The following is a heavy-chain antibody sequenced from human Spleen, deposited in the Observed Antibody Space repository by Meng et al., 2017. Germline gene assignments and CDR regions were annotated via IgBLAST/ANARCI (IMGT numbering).Heavy chain of an antibody. J-gene: IGHJ4*02. CDR1: GYSFTHHG. D-gene: IGHD6-19*01. V-gene: IGHV1-18*04. Sequence: QVQLVQSGVEVKKPGGSVKVSCKASGYSFTHHGIPWVRQAPGQGLEWMGWITAYNGNTKYAQKLQGRVTMTTDTSTSTADMELRSLRADDTAVYYCAREGGAVADSFDHWGQGTLVTVSS. CDR3: AREGGAVADSFDH. CDR2: ITAYNGNT.